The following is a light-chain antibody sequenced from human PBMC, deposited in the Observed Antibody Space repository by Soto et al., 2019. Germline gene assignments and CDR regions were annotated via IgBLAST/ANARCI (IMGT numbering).Light chain of an antibody. V-gene: IGLV2-14*01. CDR2: EVT. J-gene: IGLJ2*01. Sequence: QSVLTQPASVSGSPGQSITISCTGTSSDVGGYNFVSWYQQHPGKAPKLMIYEVTDRPSGVSNRFSGSKPGSTASLTISGLQAEDEADYYCSSYTSRNTLAFGGGTKLTVL. CDR1: SSDVGGYNF. CDR3: SSYTSRNTLA.